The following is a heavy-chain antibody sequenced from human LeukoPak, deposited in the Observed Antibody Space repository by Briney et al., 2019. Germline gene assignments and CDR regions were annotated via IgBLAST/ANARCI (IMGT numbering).Heavy chain of an antibody. CDR3: ARGTSGYSYGYFYYYAMDV. CDR1: GYTFTSYA. D-gene: IGHD5-18*01. Sequence: ASVKVSFTASGYTFTSYAMHWVRQAPGQRLEWMGWINAGNGNTKYSQKFQGRVTITRDTSASTAYMELSSLRSEDTAVYYCARGTSGYSYGYFYYYAMDVWGQGTTVTVSS. V-gene: IGHV1-3*01. J-gene: IGHJ6*02. CDR2: INAGNGNT.